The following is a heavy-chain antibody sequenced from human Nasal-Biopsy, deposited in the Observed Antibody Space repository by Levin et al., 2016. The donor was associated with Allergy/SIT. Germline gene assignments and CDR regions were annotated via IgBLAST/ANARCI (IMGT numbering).Heavy chain of an antibody. CDR1: GGSFSDFY. CDR2: INEFGAT. V-gene: IGHV4-34*10. Sequence: SETLSLTCGISGGSFSDFYWTWIRQSPGKGLEWLGEINEFGATNYNPSLKSRVTISIDTSKKQFFLELRSVTAADTALYYCAREGPGHWSRGNLVTVSS. CDR3: AREGPGH. J-gene: IGHJ4*02.